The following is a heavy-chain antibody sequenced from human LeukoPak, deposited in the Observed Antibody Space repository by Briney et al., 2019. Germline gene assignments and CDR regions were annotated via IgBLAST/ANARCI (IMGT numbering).Heavy chain of an antibody. CDR2: IYPGDSDT. V-gene: IGHV5-51*01. CDR1: GYSFTSYW. J-gene: IGHJ4*02. Sequence: ASVKVSCKASGYSFTSYWIGWVRQMPGKGLEWMGIIYPGDSDTRYSPSFQGQVTISADKSISTAYLQWSSLKASDTAMYYCARIGKSLIAAIGDYWGQGTLVTVSS. D-gene: IGHD6-6*01. CDR3: ARIGKSLIAAIGDY.